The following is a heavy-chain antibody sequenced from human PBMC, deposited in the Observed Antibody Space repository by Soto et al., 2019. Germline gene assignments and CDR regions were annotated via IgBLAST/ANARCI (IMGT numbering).Heavy chain of an antibody. J-gene: IGHJ4*02. CDR2: IYYSGST. D-gene: IGHD3-10*01. CDR3: ARESYYSTYFDY. CDR1: GGSVSSGSYY. Sequence: SETLSLTCTVSGGSVSSGSYYWSWIRQPPGKGLEWIGYIYYSGSTNYNPSLKSRVTISVDTSKNQFSLKLSSVTAADTAVYYCARESYYSTYFDYWGQGTLVTVSS. V-gene: IGHV4-61*01.